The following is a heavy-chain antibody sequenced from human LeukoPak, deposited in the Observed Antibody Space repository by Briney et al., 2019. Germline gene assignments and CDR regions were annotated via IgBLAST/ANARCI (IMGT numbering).Heavy chain of an antibody. J-gene: IGHJ4*02. V-gene: IGHV4-4*07. CDR1: GGSISSYY. CDR3: ARDQGEQWLVHFDY. Sequence: SETLSLTCTVSGGSISSYYWSWIRQPAWKGLEWIGRIYTSGSTNYNPSLKSRVTMSVDTSKNQFSLKLSSVTAADTAVYYCARDQGEQWLVHFDYWGQGTLVTVSS. D-gene: IGHD6-19*01. CDR2: IYTSGST.